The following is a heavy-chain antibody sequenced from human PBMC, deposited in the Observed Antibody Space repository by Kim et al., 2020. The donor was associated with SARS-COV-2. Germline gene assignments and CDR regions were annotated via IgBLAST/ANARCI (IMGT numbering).Heavy chain of an antibody. J-gene: IGHJ4*02. V-gene: IGHV3-11*06. Sequence: VKGRFTISRDNAKNSLYLQMNSLRAEETAVYYCARDIVVVPAAIPSFFDYWGQGTLVTVSS. D-gene: IGHD2-2*02. CDR3: ARDIVVVPAAIPSFFDY.